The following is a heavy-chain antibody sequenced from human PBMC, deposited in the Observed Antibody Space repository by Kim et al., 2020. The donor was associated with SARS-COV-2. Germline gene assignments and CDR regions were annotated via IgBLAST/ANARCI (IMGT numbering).Heavy chain of an antibody. Sequence: GSLSLTCAVYGGSFSGYYWSWIRQPPGKGLEWIGEINHSGSTNYNPSLKSRVTISVDTSKNQFSLKLSSVTAADTAVYYCARGPYCTNGVCYIVLSRWFDPWGQGTLVTLSS. CDR2: INHSGST. D-gene: IGHD2-8*01. V-gene: IGHV4-34*01. CDR3: ARGPYCTNGVCYIVLSRWFDP. J-gene: IGHJ5*02. CDR1: GGSFSGYY.